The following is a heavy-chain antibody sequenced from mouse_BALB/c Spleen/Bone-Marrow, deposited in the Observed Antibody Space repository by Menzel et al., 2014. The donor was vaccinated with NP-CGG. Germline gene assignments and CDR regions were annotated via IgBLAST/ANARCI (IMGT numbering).Heavy chain of an antibody. D-gene: IGHD1-1*01. J-gene: IGHJ3*01. CDR2: IDPANGNT. CDR1: GFNIKDTY. V-gene: IGHV14-3*02. Sequence: VLLKESGAELVKPGASVKLSCTASGFNIKDTYTHWVKQRPEQGLEWIGRIDPANGNTKYDPKFQGKATITADTSSNTACLQLSCLTSEDAAVYYCAMYFYGSSVVAYCVQGTLVTVSA. CDR3: AMYFYGSSVVAY.